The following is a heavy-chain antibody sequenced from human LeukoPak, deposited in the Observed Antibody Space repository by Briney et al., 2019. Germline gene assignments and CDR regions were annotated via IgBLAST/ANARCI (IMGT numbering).Heavy chain of an antibody. V-gene: IGHV3-33*01. Sequence: GGSLRLSCAASGFSFSSYGMHWVRQAPGKGLEWVAVIWFDGSNKYYADSVKGRFTISRDNSKNTLYLQMNSLRAEDTGVYYCLTPAGWVNYWGQGILVTVSS. CDR2: IWFDGSNK. CDR1: GFSFSSYG. D-gene: IGHD1-14*01. CDR3: LTPAGWVNY. J-gene: IGHJ4*02.